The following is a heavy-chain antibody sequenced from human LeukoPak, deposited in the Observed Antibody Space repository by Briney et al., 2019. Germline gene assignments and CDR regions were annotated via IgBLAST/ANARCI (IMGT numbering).Heavy chain of an antibody. V-gene: IGHV5-51*01. CDR2: IYPGDSDT. CDR3: ARGRDGYNWYYYYYYYMDV. J-gene: IGHJ6*03. Sequence: GESLKISCKGSGYSFTSYWIGWVRQMPGKGLEWMGIIYPGDSDTRYSPSFQGQVTISADKSISTAYLQWSSLKASDTAMYYCARGRDGYNWYYYYYYYMDVWGKGTTVTVSS. CDR1: GYSFTSYW. D-gene: IGHD5-24*01.